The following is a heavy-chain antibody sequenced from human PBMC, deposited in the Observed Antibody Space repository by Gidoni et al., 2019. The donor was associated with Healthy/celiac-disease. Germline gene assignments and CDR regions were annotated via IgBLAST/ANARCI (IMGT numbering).Heavy chain of an antibody. Sequence: QVQLVQSGAEVKKPGDSVKVSCKASGYTFTSYGISWVRQAPGQGLEWMGWTSAYNGNTNYAQKLQGRVTMTTETSTSTAYMELRSLRSDDTAVYYCARDPHLPLHDYGDYVPFYYYGMDVWGQGTTVTVSS. D-gene: IGHD4-17*01. V-gene: IGHV1-18*01. CDR3: ARDPHLPLHDYGDYVPFYYYGMDV. CDR2: TSAYNGNT. J-gene: IGHJ6*02. CDR1: GYTFTSYG.